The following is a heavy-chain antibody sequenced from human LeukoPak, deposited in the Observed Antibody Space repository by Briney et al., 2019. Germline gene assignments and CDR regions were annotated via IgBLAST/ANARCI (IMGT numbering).Heavy chain of an antibody. D-gene: IGHD6-13*01. CDR2: ISSSGSTI. CDR1: GFTFSDYY. Sequence: GGSLRPSCAASGFTFSDYYMSWIRQAPGKGLEWVSYISSSGSTIYYADSVKGRFTISRDNAKNSLYLQMNSLRAEDTAVYYCARGWAAAVDYYYYMDVWGKGTTVTVSS. V-gene: IGHV3-11*04. J-gene: IGHJ6*03. CDR3: ARGWAAAVDYYYYMDV.